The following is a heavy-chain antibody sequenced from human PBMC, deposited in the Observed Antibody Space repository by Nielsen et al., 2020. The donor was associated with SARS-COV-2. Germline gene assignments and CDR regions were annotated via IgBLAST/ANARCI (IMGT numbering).Heavy chain of an antibody. J-gene: IGHJ2*01. CDR3: ARCDITYYYDSSGYAAEDWYFDL. V-gene: IGHV3-7*01. D-gene: IGHD3-22*01. CDR1: GFTFSSYW. Sequence: GGSLRLSRAASGFTFSSYWMSWVRQAPGKGLEWVANIKQDGSEKYYVDSVKGRFTISRDNAKNSLYLQMNSLRAEDTAVYYCARCDITYYYDSSGYAAEDWYFDLWGRGTLVTVSS. CDR2: IKQDGSEK.